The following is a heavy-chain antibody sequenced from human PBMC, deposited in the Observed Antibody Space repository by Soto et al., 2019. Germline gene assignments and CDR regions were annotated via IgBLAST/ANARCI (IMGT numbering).Heavy chain of an antibody. J-gene: IGHJ4*02. CDR3: TRHMKAIY. D-gene: IGHD3-16*01. CDR1: VFGFSGSA. Sequence: EVQLVESGGGLVQPGGSLKLSCAASVFGFSGSAMHWVRQASVKGVEWVGRIRSKANSYATAYAASVKGRFTISRDDSKYTASLEMNSLKTEDTAVYYCTRHMKAIYWGQGTLVTVSS. CDR2: IRSKANSYAT. V-gene: IGHV3-73*02.